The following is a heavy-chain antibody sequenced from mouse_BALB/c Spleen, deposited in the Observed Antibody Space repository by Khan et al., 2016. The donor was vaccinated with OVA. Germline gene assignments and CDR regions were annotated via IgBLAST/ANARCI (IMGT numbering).Heavy chain of an antibody. Sequence: EVELVESGGGLVKPGGSLKLSCAASGFSFSDYYMYWIRQNPAKRLEWVATISDGGGSTYYQDSVKGRFTISRDTAKNNLYLQMSSLVSDDNAISYCAIACYGGFGYWCQVTLLPVSA. CDR2: ISDGGGST. J-gene: IGHJ3*01. CDR1: GFSFSDYY. CDR3: AIACYGGFGY. V-gene: IGHV5-4*02. D-gene: IGHD1-1*02.